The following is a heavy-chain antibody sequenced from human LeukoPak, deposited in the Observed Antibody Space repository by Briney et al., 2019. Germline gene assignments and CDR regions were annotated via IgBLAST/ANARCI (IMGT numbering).Heavy chain of an antibody. CDR2: IWYDGGNK. CDR1: GFTFSSYG. J-gene: IGHJ6*02. V-gene: IGHV3-33*01. CDR3: ARGGILYCSGGSCYEYYGMDV. D-gene: IGHD2-15*01. Sequence: GGSLRLSCAASGFTFSSYGKHWVRQAPGKGLEWVAVIWYDGGNKYYADSVKGRFTISRDNSKNTLYLQMNSLRAEDTAVYYCARGGILYCSGGSCYEYYGMDVWGQGTTVTVSS.